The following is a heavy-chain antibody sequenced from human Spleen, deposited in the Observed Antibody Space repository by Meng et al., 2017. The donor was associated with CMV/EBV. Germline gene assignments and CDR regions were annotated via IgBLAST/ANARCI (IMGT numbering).Heavy chain of an antibody. D-gene: IGHD6-6*01. CDR2: ISYDGSNK. J-gene: IGHJ1*01. V-gene: IGHV3-30-3*01. CDR1: GFTFSSYA. CDR3: ARWDSSSSVAEYFQH. Sequence: QVQLVESXXGXVQPGXXLXXXXXXSGFTFSSYAMHWVRQAPGKGLEWVAVISYDGSNKYYADSVKGRFTISRDNSKNTLYLQMNSLRAEDTAVYYCARWDSSSSVAEYFQHWGQGTLVTVSS.